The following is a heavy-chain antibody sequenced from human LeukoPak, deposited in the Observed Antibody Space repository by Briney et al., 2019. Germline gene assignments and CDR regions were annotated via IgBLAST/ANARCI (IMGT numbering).Heavy chain of an antibody. Sequence: GGSLRLSCAASGFTFSSYAMHWVRQAPGKGLEYVSAISSNGGSTYYANSVKGRFTISRDNSKNTLYLQMGSLRAEDMAVYYCAREGDPNYGSGSQGFDYWAQGTLVTVSS. J-gene: IGHJ4*02. D-gene: IGHD3-10*01. CDR1: GFTFSSYA. CDR2: ISSNGGST. V-gene: IGHV3-64*01. CDR3: AREGDPNYGSGSQGFDY.